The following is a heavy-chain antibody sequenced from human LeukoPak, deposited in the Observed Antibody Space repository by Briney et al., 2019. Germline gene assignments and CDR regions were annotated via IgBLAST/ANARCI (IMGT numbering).Heavy chain of an antibody. CDR3: ARHGSGSGSYYCDY. J-gene: IGHJ4*02. Sequence: PSETLSLTCTVSCGSISSSRYYWRGIRQPPGKGLEWIGSIYYSGSTYYNPSLKSRVTISVDTSKNQFSLKLSFVTAAETAVFYCARHGSGSGSYYCDYWGRGTLVTVSS. D-gene: IGHD3-10*01. V-gene: IGHV4-39*01. CDR2: IYYSGST. CDR1: CGSISSSRYY.